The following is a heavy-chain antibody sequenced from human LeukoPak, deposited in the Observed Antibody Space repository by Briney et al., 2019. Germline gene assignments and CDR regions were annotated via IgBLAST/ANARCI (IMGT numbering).Heavy chain of an antibody. CDR2: ISSSGSTI. CDR1: VFTFSSYE. J-gene: IGHJ4*02. V-gene: IGHV3-48*03. CDR3: AREDSDIVVVTVHGERYFDY. D-gene: IGHD2-21*02. Sequence: GGSLRLSCAASVFTFSSYEMNWVRQAPGKGLEGVSYISSSGSTIYYADSVKGRFTISRDNAKNSLYLQMNSLRAEDTAVYYCAREDSDIVVVTVHGERYFDYWGQGTLVTVSS.